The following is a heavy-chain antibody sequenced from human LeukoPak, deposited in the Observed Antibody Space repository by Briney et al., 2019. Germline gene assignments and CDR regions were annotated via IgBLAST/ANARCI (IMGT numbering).Heavy chain of an antibody. D-gene: IGHD2-15*01. CDR1: GFTFSSYA. CDR3: ARQEIYCSGGSCYGTWFDP. CDR2: ISYDGSNK. V-gene: IGHV3-30-3*01. J-gene: IGHJ5*02. Sequence: GRSLRLSCAASGFTFSSYAMHWVRQAPGKGLEWVAVISYDGSNKYYADSVKGRFTISRGNSKNTLYLQMNSLRAEDTAVYYCARQEIYCSGGSCYGTWFDPWGKGTLVTVSS.